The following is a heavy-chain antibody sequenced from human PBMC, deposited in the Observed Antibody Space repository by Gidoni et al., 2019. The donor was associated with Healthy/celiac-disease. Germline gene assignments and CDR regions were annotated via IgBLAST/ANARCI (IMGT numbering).Heavy chain of an antibody. J-gene: IGHJ4*02. V-gene: IGHV3-7*01. CDR1: GCTFSSYW. CDR2: IKQDGSEK. D-gene: IGHD6-13*01. Sequence: EVQLVESGGGLVQPGGSLRLSWAASGCTFSSYWMSWVRQAPGTGLEWVANIKQDGSEKYYVDSVKGRFTISRDNAKNSLYLQMNSLRAEDTAVYYCARDPATYSSSWYYFDYWGQGTLVTVSS. CDR3: ARDPATYSSSWYYFDY.